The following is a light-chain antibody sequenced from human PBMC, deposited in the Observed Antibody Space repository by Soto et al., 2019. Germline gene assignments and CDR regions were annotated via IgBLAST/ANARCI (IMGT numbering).Light chain of an antibody. CDR1: QSVSNT. V-gene: IGKV3-11*01. CDR3: QQRSNWPIT. Sequence: EIVMTHSPATLSVSPGERATLSCRASQSVSNTLAWYQQKPGQAPRLLIYGASTRATSFPARFSGSGSGTDFTLTISSLEPEDFAVYYCQQRSNWPITFGQGTRLEIK. J-gene: IGKJ5*01. CDR2: GAS.